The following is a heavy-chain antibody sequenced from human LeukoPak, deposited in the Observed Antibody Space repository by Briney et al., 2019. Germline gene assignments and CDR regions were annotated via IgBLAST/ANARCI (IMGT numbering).Heavy chain of an antibody. J-gene: IGHJ5*02. CDR3: ARNRITMVRGIGVGYNWFDP. CDR1: GGSISSYY. CDR2: IYYSGST. Sequence: PLETLSLTCTVSGGSISSYYWSWIRQPPGKGLEWIGYIYYSGSTNYNPSLKSRVTISVDTSKNQFSLKLSSVTAADTAVYYCARNRITMVRGIGVGYNWFDPWGQGTLVTVSS. V-gene: IGHV4-59*01. D-gene: IGHD3-10*01.